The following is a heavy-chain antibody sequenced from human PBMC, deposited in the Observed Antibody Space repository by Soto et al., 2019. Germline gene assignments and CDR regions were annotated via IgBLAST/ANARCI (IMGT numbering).Heavy chain of an antibody. V-gene: IGHV3-74*01. CDR3: ALSHTVTTDY. CDR1: GLTFSSYW. J-gene: IGHJ4*01. CDR2: INSDGSST. Sequence: EVQLVESGGGLVQPGGSLRLSGAASGLTFSSYWMHWVRQAPGKGLVWVSRINSDGSSTSYADSVKGRFTISRDNAKNTLYLQMNSLSAEDTAVYYCALSHTVTTDYWGHGTLVTVSS. D-gene: IGHD4-17*01.